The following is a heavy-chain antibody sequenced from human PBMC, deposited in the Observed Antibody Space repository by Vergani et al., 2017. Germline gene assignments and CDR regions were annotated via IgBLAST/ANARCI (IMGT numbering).Heavy chain of an antibody. CDR3: ARGYCSSTSCYEDAFDI. D-gene: IGHD2-2*01. Sequence: QVQLQESGPGLVKPSETLSLTCTVSNDSVSNTFYYWGWIRQTPGKGLEWIGSIYYSGSTYYNPSLESRVTMSVDTSKSQFSLKLSSVTAADTAVYYCARGYCSSTSCYEDAFDIWGQGTMVTVSS. CDR1: NDSVSNTFYY. J-gene: IGHJ3*02. CDR2: IYYSGST. V-gene: IGHV4-39*01.